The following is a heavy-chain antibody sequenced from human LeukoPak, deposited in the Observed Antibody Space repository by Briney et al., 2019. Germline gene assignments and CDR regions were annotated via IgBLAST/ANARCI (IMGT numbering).Heavy chain of an antibody. CDR1: GYTLTELS. D-gene: IGHD3-22*01. V-gene: IGHV1-24*01. CDR2: FDPEDGET. J-gene: IGHJ4*02. CDR3: ATEGGNPYYYDSSGYYDEW. Sequence: ASVKVSCKVSGYTLTELSMHWVRQAPGKGLGWMGGFDPEDGETIYAQKFQGRVTMTEDTSTDTAYMELSSLRSEDTAVYYCATEGGNPYYYDSSGYYDEWWGQGTLVTVSS.